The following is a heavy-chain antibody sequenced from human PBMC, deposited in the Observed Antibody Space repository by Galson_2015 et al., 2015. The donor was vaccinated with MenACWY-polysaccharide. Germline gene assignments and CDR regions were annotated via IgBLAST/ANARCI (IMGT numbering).Heavy chain of an antibody. CDR2: ISGSGSPI. D-gene: IGHD3-10*01. V-gene: IGHV3-48*03. Sequence: SLRLSCAASGFTFSSYEMNWVRQAPGKGLEWVSYISGSGSPIYYADSVKGRFTISRDNAKNLLFLQMNSLRADDTALYYCARDRGSGTYLDSWGQGTLVTVSS. CDR1: GFTFSSYE. CDR3: ARDRGSGTYLDS. J-gene: IGHJ4*02.